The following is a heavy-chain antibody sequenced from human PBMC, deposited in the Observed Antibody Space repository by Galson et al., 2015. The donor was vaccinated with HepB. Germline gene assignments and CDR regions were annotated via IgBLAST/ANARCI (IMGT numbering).Heavy chain of an antibody. V-gene: IGHV3-23*01. CDR2: ITNSGSHT. Sequence: SLRLSCAASGFTFSSYAMTWVRQAPGKGLEWVSSITNSGSHTDYAAPVKGRFTISRDDSKNTLYLQMNSLKTEDTAVYYCTTDRYYYGMDVWGQGTTVTVSS. CDR1: GFTFSSYA. CDR3: TTDRYYYGMDV. J-gene: IGHJ6*02.